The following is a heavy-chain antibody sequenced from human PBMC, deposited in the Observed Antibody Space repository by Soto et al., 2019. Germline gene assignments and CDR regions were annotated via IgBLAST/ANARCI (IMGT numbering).Heavy chain of an antibody. CDR1: GGSISSYY. J-gene: IGHJ4*02. CDR3: ARVGREGWRWLQFFDY. V-gene: IGHV4-4*07. Sequence: QVQLQESGPGLVKPSETLSLTCTVSGGSISSYYWSWIRQPAGKGLEWIGRIYTSGSTNYNPSLKSRVTMSVDTSKNQFSLKLSSVTAADTAVYYCARVGREGWRWLQFFDYWGQGTLVTVSS. D-gene: IGHD2-21*01. CDR2: IYTSGST.